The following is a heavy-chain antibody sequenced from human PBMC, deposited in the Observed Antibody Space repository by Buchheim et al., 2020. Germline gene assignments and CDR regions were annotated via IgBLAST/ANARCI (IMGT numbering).Heavy chain of an antibody. J-gene: IGHJ3*02. V-gene: IGHV3-33*01. CDR3: ARADTTYYYDSSGYSPAFDI. CDR1: GFTFSSYG. CDR2: IWYDGSNK. D-gene: IGHD3-22*01. Sequence: QVQLVESGGGVVQPGRSLRLSCAASGFTFSSYGMHWVRQAPGKGLEWVAVIWYDGSNKYYADSVKGRFTISRDTSKTTLYLQMNSLRAEDTAVYYCARADTTYYYDSSGYSPAFDIWGQGT.